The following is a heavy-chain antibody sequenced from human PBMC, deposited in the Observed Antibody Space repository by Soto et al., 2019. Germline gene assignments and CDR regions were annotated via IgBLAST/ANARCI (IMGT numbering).Heavy chain of an antibody. V-gene: IGHV3-21*01. CDR3: ARVKFMGYGMDV. J-gene: IGHJ6*02. Sequence: GGSLRLSCAAPGFTFSSYSMNWVRQAPGKGLEWVSSISSSSSYIYYADSVKGRFTISRDNAKNSLYLQMNSLRAEDTAVYYCARVKFMGYGMDVWGQGTTVTVSS. CDR1: GFTFSSYS. D-gene: IGHD1-26*01. CDR2: ISSSSSYI.